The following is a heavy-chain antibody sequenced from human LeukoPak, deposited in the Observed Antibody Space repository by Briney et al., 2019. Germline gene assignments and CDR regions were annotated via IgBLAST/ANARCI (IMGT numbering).Heavy chain of an antibody. Sequence: GGSLRLSCAASGFTFSSYAMSWVRQAPGKGLEWVSAIGGSGGSTYYADSVKGRFTISRDNSKNTLYLQMNSLRAEDTAVYYCAKGRQYYDFWSGYHDWFDPWGQGTLVTVPS. D-gene: IGHD3-3*01. V-gene: IGHV3-23*01. J-gene: IGHJ5*02. CDR3: AKGRQYYDFWSGYHDWFDP. CDR2: IGGSGGST. CDR1: GFTFSSYA.